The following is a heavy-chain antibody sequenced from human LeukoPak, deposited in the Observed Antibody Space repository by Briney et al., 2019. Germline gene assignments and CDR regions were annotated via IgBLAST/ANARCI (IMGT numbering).Heavy chain of an antibody. V-gene: IGHV4-59*11. CDR3: AREGYSSNWYDY. D-gene: IGHD6-13*01. Sequence: SETLSLTCTVSGGSISSHYWAWIRQPPGKGLEWIGYISYTGSTNYNPSLKSRVTIPVDTSKNQFSLKLRSVTAADTAVYYCAREGYSSNWYDYWGQGTLVTVSS. CDR2: ISYTGST. J-gene: IGHJ5*01. CDR1: GGSISSHY.